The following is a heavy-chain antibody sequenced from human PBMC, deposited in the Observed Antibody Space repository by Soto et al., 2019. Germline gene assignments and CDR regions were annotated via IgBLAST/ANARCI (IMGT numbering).Heavy chain of an antibody. J-gene: IGHJ4*02. CDR2: ISYDGTKT. Sequence: QVQLVESGGGVVQPGRSLRVSCAASGFTFSIYAMHWVRQAPGTGLEWVAVISYDGTKTYYADSVKGRFTISRDNSKNTVYLQMNRLRDEDTAVYYCAKGRGPRRQWLIDPCDYWGQGTVVTVSP. D-gene: IGHD6-19*01. CDR1: GFTFSIYA. CDR3: AKGRGPRRQWLIDPCDY. V-gene: IGHV3-30*18.